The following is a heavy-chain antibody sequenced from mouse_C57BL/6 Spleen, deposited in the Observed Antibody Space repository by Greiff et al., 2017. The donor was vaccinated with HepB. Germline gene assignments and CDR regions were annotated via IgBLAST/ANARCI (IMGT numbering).Heavy chain of an antibody. CDR2: IDPETGGT. Sequence: QVQLKESGAELVRPGASVTLSCKASGYTFTDYEMHWVKQTPVHGLEWIGAIDPETGGTAYNQKFKGKAILTADKSSSTAYMELRSLTSEDSAVYYCTRRLLREYYFDYWGQGTTLTVSS. V-gene: IGHV1-15*01. CDR3: TRRLLREYYFDY. J-gene: IGHJ2*01. CDR1: GYTFTDYE. D-gene: IGHD1-1*01.